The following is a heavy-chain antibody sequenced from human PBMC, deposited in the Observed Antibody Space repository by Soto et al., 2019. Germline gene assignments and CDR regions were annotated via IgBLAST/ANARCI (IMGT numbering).Heavy chain of an antibody. J-gene: IGHJ4*02. Sequence: GGSLRLSCAASGFTFSSYAMGWVRQAPGKGLEWVSAISGTCGSKYYAGSVKGRFTISRDNSKNSLYLQMNSLRAEDTAVYDCARMSSSISPGCWGQGTLVTVSS. V-gene: IGHV3-23*01. CDR1: GFTFSSYA. CDR2: ISGTCGSK. D-gene: IGHD2-2*01. CDR3: ARMSSSISPGC.